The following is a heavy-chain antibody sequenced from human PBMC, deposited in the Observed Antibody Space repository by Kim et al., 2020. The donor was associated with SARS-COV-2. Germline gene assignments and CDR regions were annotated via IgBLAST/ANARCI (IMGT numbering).Heavy chain of an antibody. D-gene: IGHD6-19*01. CDR3: ALMGIAVAGTVGFDY. J-gene: IGHJ4*01. CDR1: GGSISSSSYY. Sequence: SETLSLTCTVSGGSISSSSYYWGWIRQPPGKGLEWIGSIYYSGSTYYNPSLKSRVTISVDTSKNQFSLKLSSVTAADTAVYYCALMGIAVAGTVGFDYWG. V-gene: IGHV4-39*01. CDR2: IYYSGST.